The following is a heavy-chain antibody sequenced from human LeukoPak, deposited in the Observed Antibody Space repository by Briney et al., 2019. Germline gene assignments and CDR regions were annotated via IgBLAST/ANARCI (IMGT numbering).Heavy chain of an antibody. J-gene: IGHJ3*02. CDR1: GFTFSSYS. CDR2: ISSSSSYI. Sequence: GGSLRLSCAASGFTFSSYSMNWVRQAPGKGLEWVSSISSSSSYIYYADSVKGRFTISRDNAKNSLYLQMNSLRAEDTAVYYCARADCTNGVCYVDAFDIWGQGTMVTVSS. D-gene: IGHD2-8*01. V-gene: IGHV3-21*01. CDR3: ARADCTNGVCYVDAFDI.